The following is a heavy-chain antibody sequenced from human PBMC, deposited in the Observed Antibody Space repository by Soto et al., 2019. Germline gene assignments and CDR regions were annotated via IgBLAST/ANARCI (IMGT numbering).Heavy chain of an antibody. V-gene: IGHV3-74*01. D-gene: IGHD2-21*02. J-gene: IGHJ4*02. Sequence: EVQLVESGGGLVQPGGSLRLSCAASGFTFSHYWMYWVRQAPGKGLVCVSRISSDGSYASYADSVKGRFTISRDSAKSTLYLQMNSLRAEDTGVYDCARACDSLVPTAYWGQGTLVTVSS. CDR2: ISSDGSYA. CDR3: ARACDSLVPTAY. CDR1: GFTFSHYW.